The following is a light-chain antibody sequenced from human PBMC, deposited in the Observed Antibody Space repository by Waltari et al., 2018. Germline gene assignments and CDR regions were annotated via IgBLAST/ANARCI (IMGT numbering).Light chain of an antibody. V-gene: IGKV3-20*01. CDR2: GIF. CDR3: QQYGSSPHT. J-gene: IGKJ1*01. Sequence: EIVLTQSPGTLSLSPGERATLSCRASQTVTSSYLGWYQQKPGPAPTPLTYGIFNRATGIPDRFSGSGSGTDFTLTISRLEPEDFAVYYCQQYGSSPHTFGQGTKVEIK. CDR1: QTVTSSY.